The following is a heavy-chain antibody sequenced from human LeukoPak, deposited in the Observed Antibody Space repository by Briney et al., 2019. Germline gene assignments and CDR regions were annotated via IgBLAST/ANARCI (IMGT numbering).Heavy chain of an antibody. D-gene: IGHD2-15*01. CDR3: ARPYCSGGSCFEYFQR. CDR1: GYSFTSYW. CDR2: IYPGDSDT. V-gene: IGHV5-51*01. J-gene: IGHJ1*01. Sequence: GESLKISCKGSGYSFTSYWIGWVRQMPGKGLEWMGIIYPGDSDTRYSPSFQGQVTISADKSISTAYLQWSSLKASDTAMYYCARPYCSGGSCFEYFQRWGQGTLVTVSS.